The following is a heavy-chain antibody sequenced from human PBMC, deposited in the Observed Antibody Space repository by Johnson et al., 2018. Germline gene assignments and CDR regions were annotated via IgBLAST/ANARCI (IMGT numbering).Heavy chain of an antibody. Sequence: VQLVETGGGLVKXGESLRISCAASGFTAASGFNFNTAWMSWVRQAPGKGLEWVGRIKSKTGGGTADYAAPVKGRFTISGDDSKNTLFLPMNSLKTEDTAVYYCTTYRTGAPGDFQYWGQGTLVTVSS. D-gene: IGHD1-14*01. CDR3: TTYRTGAPGDFQY. J-gene: IGHJ1*01. CDR2: IKSKTGGGTA. V-gene: IGHV3-15*01. CDR1: GFNFNTAW.